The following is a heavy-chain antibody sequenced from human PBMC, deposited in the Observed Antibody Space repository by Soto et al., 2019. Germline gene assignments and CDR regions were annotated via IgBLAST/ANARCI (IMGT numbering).Heavy chain of an antibody. V-gene: IGHV4-59*11. CDR1: CGSIGNLD. J-gene: IGHJ4*02. D-gene: IGHD5-12*01. CDR2: IYYSGST. Sequence: SEPLCLTCSVSCGSIGNLDWRLILQPPGKGLEWIGYIYYSGSTNYNPSLKSRVTISVDTSKNQFSLKLSSVTAADTAVYYCARGKYKTDIVATMSGFDYWGQGTLVTVSS. CDR3: ARGKYKTDIVATMSGFDY.